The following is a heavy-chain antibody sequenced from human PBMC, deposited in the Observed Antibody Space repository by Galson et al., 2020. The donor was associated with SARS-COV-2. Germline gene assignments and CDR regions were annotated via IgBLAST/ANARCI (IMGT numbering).Heavy chain of an antibody. CDR3: ARAIVVDTTTMNDWGS. Sequence: GGSLSLTCAASGFTFSSYAMHWVRQAPGKGLEWVAAVSYDGVNRFYGDSVKGRFTITRDNSKSTLFLQMNSLGAEDTAVYYCARAIVVDTTTMNDWGSGGQGTLVTVSS. CDR1: GFTFSSYA. V-gene: IGHV3-30*01. J-gene: IGHJ4*02. D-gene: IGHD5-18*01. CDR2: VSYDGVNR.